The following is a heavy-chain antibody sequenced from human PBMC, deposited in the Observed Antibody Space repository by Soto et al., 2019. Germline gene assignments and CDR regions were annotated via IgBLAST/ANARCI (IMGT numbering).Heavy chain of an antibody. CDR2: IDPYDSYT. D-gene: IGHD3-10*01. CDR3: ARHYGSGSPFDY. CDR1: GYNFNNYW. J-gene: IGHJ4*02. Sequence: GESLKISCKGSGYNFNNYWINWVRQMPGKGLEWMGRIDPYDSYTNYSPSFQGHVTISVDTSSSTAYLQWSSLKASDTAMYYCARHYGSGSPFDYWGQGTLVTVSS. V-gene: IGHV5-10-1*01.